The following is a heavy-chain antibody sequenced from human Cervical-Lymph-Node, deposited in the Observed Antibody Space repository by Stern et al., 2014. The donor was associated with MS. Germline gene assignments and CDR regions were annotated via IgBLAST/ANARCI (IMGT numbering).Heavy chain of an antibody. Sequence: QVQLVESGAEVKKPGASVKVSCKASGYTFTGYYMHWVRQAPGQGLEGMGWINPNSGGTNYAQKFQGRVIMTRDTSISTAYMDLSRLTSDDTAVYYCARGDRFNEYDAFDIWGQGTMVTVS. CDR3: ARGDRFNEYDAFDI. V-gene: IGHV1-2*02. D-gene: IGHD3-22*01. CDR1: GYTFTGYY. CDR2: INPNSGGT. J-gene: IGHJ3*02.